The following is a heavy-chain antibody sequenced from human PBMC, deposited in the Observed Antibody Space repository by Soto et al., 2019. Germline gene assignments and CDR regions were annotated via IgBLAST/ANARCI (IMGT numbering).Heavy chain of an antibody. J-gene: IGHJ6*02. Sequence: SETLSLTCTVSGGSISSYYWSWIRQPPGKGLEWIGEINHSGSTNYNPSLKSRVTISVDTSKNQFSLKLSSVTAADTAVYYCARELTIAAAGTNYYYGMDVWGQGTTVTVSS. D-gene: IGHD6-13*01. CDR1: GGSISSYY. V-gene: IGHV4-34*01. CDR3: ARELTIAAAGTNYYYGMDV. CDR2: INHSGST.